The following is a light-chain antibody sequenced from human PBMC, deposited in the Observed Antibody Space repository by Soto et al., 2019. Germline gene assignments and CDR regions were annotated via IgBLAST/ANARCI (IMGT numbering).Light chain of an antibody. V-gene: IGKV1-5*03. CDR1: QTISSW. J-gene: IGKJ1*01. CDR2: KAA. CDR3: QHYNSYSEA. Sequence: DIQMTQSPSTLSGSVGDRVTITCRASQTISSWLAWYQQKPGKAPKLLIYKAATLKSGVPSRCSGSGSGTEFTLPISSLQPDDFATYYCQHYNSYSEAFGQGTKVEL.